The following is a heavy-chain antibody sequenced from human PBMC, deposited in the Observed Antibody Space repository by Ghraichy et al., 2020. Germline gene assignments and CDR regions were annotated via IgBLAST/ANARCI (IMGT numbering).Heavy chain of an antibody. V-gene: IGHV4-39*01. J-gene: IGHJ4*02. CDR2: IYYSGST. CDR3: SYLPY. Sequence: SETLSLTCTVSGGSISSSMYYWSWIRQPPGKGLEWIGSIYYSGSTYYNPSLKSRGTISVYTSKNQFSLKLSSVTAADTAVYYCSYLPYWGQGTLVTVSS. CDR1: GGSISSSMYY.